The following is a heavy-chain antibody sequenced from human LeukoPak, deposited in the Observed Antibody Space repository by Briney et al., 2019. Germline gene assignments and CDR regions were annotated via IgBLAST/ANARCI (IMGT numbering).Heavy chain of an antibody. V-gene: IGHV4-39*01. CDR1: GVSTTNGIYY. D-gene: IGHD6-19*01. CDR2: VHNVGST. CDR3: ARHAEYNSGWHFYLDH. J-gene: IGHJ4*02. Sequence: PSETLSLTCTVSGVSTTNGIYYWAWIRQPPGKGLEWNGSVHNVGSTYYNFSLRSRVTMSIDTSKNQFSLRLNSVTAADTAVYYCARHAEYNSGWHFYLDHWGQGILVTVSS.